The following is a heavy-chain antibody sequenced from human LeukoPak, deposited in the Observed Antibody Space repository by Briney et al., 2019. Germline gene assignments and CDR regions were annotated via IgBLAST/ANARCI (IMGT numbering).Heavy chain of an antibody. CDR3: ARDARVYYYGSGETGGFDY. V-gene: IGHV4-39*07. CDR1: GGSISSSSYY. CDR2: IYYSGST. J-gene: IGHJ4*02. Sequence: SETLSLTCTVSGGSISSSSYYWGWIRQPPGKGLEWIGSIYYSGSTYYNPSLKSRVTISVDTSKNQFSLKLSSVTAADTAVYYCARDARVYYYGSGETGGFDYWGQGTLVTASS. D-gene: IGHD3-10*01.